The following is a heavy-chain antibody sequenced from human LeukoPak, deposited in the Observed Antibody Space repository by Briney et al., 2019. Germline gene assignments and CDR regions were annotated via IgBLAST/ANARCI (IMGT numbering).Heavy chain of an antibody. D-gene: IGHD1-1*01. CDR2: ISSRSSTI. V-gene: IGHV3-48*04. J-gene: IGHJ6*03. Sequence: TGGSLRLSCAASGFTFSSYSMNWVRQAPGKGLEWVSHISSRSSTIYDADSVKGRFTISRDNAKNTLYLQMNSLRAEDTAVYYCARDSGGTLYYYYYMDVWGKGTTVTVSS. CDR1: GFTFSSYS. CDR3: ARDSGGTLYYYYYMDV.